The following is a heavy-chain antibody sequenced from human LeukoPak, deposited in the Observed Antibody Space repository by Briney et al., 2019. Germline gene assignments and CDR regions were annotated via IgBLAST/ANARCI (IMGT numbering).Heavy chain of an antibody. D-gene: IGHD1-26*01. CDR1: GYTFTGYY. CDR2: INPNSGGT. CDR3: ARGGSYLSGYYYYGMDV. Sequence: ASVKVSCKASGYTFTGYYMHWVRKAPGQGLEWMGWINPNSGGTNYAQKFQGRVTMTRDTSISTAYMELSRLRSDDTAVYYCARGGSYLSGYYYYGMDVWGQGTTVTVSS. V-gene: IGHV1-2*02. J-gene: IGHJ6*02.